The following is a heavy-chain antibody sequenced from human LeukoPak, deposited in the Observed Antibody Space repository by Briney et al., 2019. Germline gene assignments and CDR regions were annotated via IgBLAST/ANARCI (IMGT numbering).Heavy chain of an antibody. Sequence: PGGSLRLSCAASGFTFSGYGMNWVRQAPGKGLEWVSYIRTSSSTTYYADSVKGRFTISRDNANNSLYLQMSSLRPEDTAVYYCAREYSSSSGRAFDIWGQGTMVTVSS. D-gene: IGHD6-6*01. V-gene: IGHV3-48*01. CDR1: GFTFSGYG. CDR3: AREYSSSSGRAFDI. CDR2: IRTSSSTT. J-gene: IGHJ3*02.